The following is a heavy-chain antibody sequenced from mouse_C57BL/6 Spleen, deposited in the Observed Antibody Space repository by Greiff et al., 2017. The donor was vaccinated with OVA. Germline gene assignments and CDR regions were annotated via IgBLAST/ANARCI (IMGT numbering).Heavy chain of an antibody. CDR1: GFSLTSYG. CDR3: ARKGYYGAMDY. Sequence: VKVVESGPGLVQPSQSLSITCTVSGFSLTSYGVHWVRQSPGKGLEWLGVIWSGGSTDYNAAFISRLSISKDNAKSQVFFKMNSLQADDTAIYYCARKGYYGAMDYWGQGTSVTVSS. CDR2: IWSGGST. D-gene: IGHD1-1*01. J-gene: IGHJ4*01. V-gene: IGHV2-2*01.